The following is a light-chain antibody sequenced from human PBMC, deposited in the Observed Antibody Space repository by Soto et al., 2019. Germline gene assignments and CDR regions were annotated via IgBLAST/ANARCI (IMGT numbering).Light chain of an antibody. J-gene: IGKJ4*01. CDR3: QQYNSWPLT. CDR1: QTVNSN. CDR2: GAS. V-gene: IGKV3-15*01. Sequence: EIVMTQSPATLSVSPGERATLSCRASQTVNSNLAWYQHKPGQVPRLLIHGASTRATDIPDTFSGSGSATEYTLTISSLQSEDSAVDFCQQYNSWPLTFGGGTKVEIK.